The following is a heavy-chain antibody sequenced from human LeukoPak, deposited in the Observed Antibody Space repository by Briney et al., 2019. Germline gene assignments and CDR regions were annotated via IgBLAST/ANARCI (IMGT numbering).Heavy chain of an antibody. V-gene: IGHV4-31*03. CDR2: IYYSGST. D-gene: IGHD3-22*01. Sequence: SQTLSLTCTVSGGSISSGGYYWSWIRQHPGKGLEWIGYIYYSGSTYYNSSLKSRVTISVDTSKNQFSLKLSSVTAADTAVYYCARGGDDSSGYYYFDYWGQGTLVTVSS. J-gene: IGHJ4*02. CDR1: GGSISSGGYY. CDR3: ARGGDDSSGYYYFDY.